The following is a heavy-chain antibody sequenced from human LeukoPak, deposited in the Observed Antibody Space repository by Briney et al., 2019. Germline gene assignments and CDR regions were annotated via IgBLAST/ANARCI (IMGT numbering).Heavy chain of an antibody. Sequence: GGSLRLSCAASGFTFSNYAMDWVRQAPGKGLQWVSGISGSGGSTYYADSVKGRFTISRDNSKNTLYLQMNSLRAEDTAVYYCAKESKSNYYQYYGRDVWGQGTTVTVSS. CDR1: GFTFSNYA. CDR3: AKESKSNYYQYYGRDV. V-gene: IGHV3-23*01. CDR2: ISGSGGST. J-gene: IGHJ6*02.